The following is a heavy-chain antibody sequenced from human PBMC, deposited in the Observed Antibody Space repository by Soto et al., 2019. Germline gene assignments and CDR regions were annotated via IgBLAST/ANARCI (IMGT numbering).Heavy chain of an antibody. CDR1: GFTFRSYW. Sequence: VQLVESGGGLVQPGGSLRLSCVASGFTFRSYWMSWVRQAPGKGLEWVANINEDESEKNYVDSVKGRFTISRDNAHHSLYLQMNSLRAEDTAMYFCARGDFYSGDLWGQGTLVTVSP. CDR3: ARGDFYSGDL. CDR2: INEDESEK. D-gene: IGHD4-4*01. V-gene: IGHV3-7*05. J-gene: IGHJ5*02.